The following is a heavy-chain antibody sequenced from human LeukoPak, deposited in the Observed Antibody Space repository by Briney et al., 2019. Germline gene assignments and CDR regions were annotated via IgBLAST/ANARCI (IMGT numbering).Heavy chain of an antibody. CDR2: ISYDGSNK. J-gene: IGHJ6*03. V-gene: IGHV3-30*04. D-gene: IGHD1-26*01. Sequence: PGRSLRLSCAASGFTFSSYAMYWVRQAPGKGLEWVAVISYDGSNKYYADSVKGRFTISRDNSKNTLYLQMNSLRAEDTAVYYCARVPSGSYYYYYMDVWGKGTTVTVSS. CDR1: GFTFSSYA. CDR3: ARVPSGSYYYYYMDV.